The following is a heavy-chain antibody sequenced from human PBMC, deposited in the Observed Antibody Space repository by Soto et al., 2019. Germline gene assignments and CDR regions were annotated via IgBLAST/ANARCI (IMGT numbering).Heavy chain of an antibody. CDR1: VFSLSTSGAS. CDR2: IYWDDDK. D-gene: IGHD6-6*01. V-gene: IGHV2-5*02. J-gene: IGHJ4*02. Sequence: GRPLGNPTQTLTLTCNFSVFSLSTSGASEGWIRQPRGKALEWLALIYWDDDKRYSPSLKSRLTITKDTSKNQVVLTMTNMDPVDAATYYCAHIGIAAPTNPPGPGCFDYWGQGTLVTVSS. CDR3: AHIGIAAPTNPPGPGCFDY.